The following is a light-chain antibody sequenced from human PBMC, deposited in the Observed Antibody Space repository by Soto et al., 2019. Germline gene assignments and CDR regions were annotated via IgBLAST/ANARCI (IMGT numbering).Light chain of an antibody. CDR2: AAS. J-gene: IGKJ5*01. V-gene: IGKV1-39*01. CDR3: QQSYSTPLK. Sequence: DIQMTQSPLSLSASVGARVTITCRASQSISSYVNWYQQKPGKAPKLLIYAASRLESGVPSRFGGSGSGTDFTLTISSLQPADFATYYCQQSYSTPLKFGQGTRLEIK. CDR1: QSISSY.